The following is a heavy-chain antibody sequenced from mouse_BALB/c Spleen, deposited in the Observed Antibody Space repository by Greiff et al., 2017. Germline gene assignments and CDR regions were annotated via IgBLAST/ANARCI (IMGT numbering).Heavy chain of an antibody. D-gene: IGHD1-1*02. CDR1: GFTFSDYY. CDR3: TYGDWFAY. J-gene: IGHJ3*01. CDR2: ISDGGSYT. V-gene: IGHV5-4*02. Sequence: DVKLVESGGGLVKPGGSLKLSCAASGFTFSDYYMYWVRQTPEKRLEWVATISDGGSYTYYPDSVKGRFTISRDNAKNNLYLQMSSLKSEDTAMYYCTYGDWFAYWGQGTLVTVSA.